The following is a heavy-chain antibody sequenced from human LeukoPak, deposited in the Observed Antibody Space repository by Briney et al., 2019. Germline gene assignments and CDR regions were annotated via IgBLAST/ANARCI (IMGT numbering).Heavy chain of an antibody. D-gene: IGHD3-16*01. CDR3: ARGGEIYYYYCYMDV. CDR1: GGSISSYY. Sequence: SETLSLTCTVSGGSISSYYWSWIRQPPGKGLEWIGYIYYSGSTNYNPSLKSRVTISVDTSKNQFSLKLSSVTAADTAVYYCARGGEIYYYYCYMDVWGKGTTVTVSS. V-gene: IGHV4-59*01. J-gene: IGHJ6*03. CDR2: IYYSGST.